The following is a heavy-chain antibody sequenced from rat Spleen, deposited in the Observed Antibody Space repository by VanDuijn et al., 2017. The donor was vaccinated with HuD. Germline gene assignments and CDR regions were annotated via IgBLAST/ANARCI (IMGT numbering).Heavy chain of an antibody. D-gene: IGHD1-2*01. CDR1: GFTLSNYD. Sequence: EVQLVESGGGFVQPGRSMKLSCAASGFTLSNYDMAWVRQAPKKGLEWVASISPSGGSTYYRDSVKGRFTISSDNAKSTLYLQMDSLRSEDTAAYYGATETTIAAMDYWGQGVMVTVSS. V-gene: IGHV5-19*01. J-gene: IGHJ2*01. CDR3: ATETTIAAMDY. CDR2: ISPSGGST.